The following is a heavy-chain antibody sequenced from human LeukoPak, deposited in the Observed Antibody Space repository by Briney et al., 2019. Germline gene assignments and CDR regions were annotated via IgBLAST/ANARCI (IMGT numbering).Heavy chain of an antibody. D-gene: IGHD6-13*01. CDR1: GFTFSSYS. CDR3: ARDDSSSWYSYYMDV. CDR2: ISSSSTTI. Sequence: GGSLRLSCAAPGFTFSSYSMMWVRQAPGKGLEWVSYISSSSTTIHYADSVKGRFTISRDNAKNSVYLQMNSLRAEDTAVYHCARDDSSSWYSYYMDVWGKGTTVTISS. V-gene: IGHV3-48*01. J-gene: IGHJ6*03.